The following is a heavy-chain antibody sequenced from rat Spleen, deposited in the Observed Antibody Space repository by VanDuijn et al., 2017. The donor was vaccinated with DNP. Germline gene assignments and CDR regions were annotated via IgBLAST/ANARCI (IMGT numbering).Heavy chain of an antibody. V-gene: IGHV3-1*01. Sequence: EVQLQESGPGLVKPSQSLSLNCSVTGYSITGNYWGWIRKFPGNKMEWIGHISQSGRASYNPSLKSRISITRDTSKNQFFLQLNSVINEDTATYYCARFGSYYYVMDAWGQGASVTVSS. CDR2: ISQSGRA. CDR1: GYSITGNY. CDR3: ARFGSYYYVMDA. D-gene: IGHD1-12*02. J-gene: IGHJ4*01.